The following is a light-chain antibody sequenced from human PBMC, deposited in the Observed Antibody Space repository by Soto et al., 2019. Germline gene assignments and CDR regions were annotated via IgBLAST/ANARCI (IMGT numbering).Light chain of an antibody. CDR1: QSFNSIY. J-gene: IGKJ1*01. Sequence: EIVSTQSPGTLSLSPGERATLSCRASQSFNSIYLAWYQQKPGQAPRLLIYGASSRATGIPDRFSGTGSGTDFTLTISRLEPEDFAVYYCQQYGSSRRTFGQGTKVDIK. CDR3: QQYGSSRRT. V-gene: IGKV3-20*01. CDR2: GAS.